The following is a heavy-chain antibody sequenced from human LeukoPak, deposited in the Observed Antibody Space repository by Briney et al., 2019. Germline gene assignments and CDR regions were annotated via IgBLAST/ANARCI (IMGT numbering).Heavy chain of an antibody. CDR3: ARGGGPPAYYFDF. CDR1: GGPFSGFY. CDR2: INHGGTP. D-gene: IGHD3-16*01. Sequence: SETLSLTCAVYGGPFSGFYWSWIRQPPGKGLEWIGEINHGGTPNYNTSLKSRVTISVDTSKNQFSLRLISLTAADTAVYYCARGGGPPAYYFDFWGQGIQVTVCS. V-gene: IGHV4-34*01. J-gene: IGHJ4*02.